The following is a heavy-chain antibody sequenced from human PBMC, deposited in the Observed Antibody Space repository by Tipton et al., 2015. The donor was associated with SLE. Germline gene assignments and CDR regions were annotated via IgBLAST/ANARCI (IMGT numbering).Heavy chain of an antibody. CDR1: GGSISSYY. CDR2: IYKTGNT. Sequence: GLVKPSETLSLTCTVSGGSISSYYWSWIRQPAGKGLEWIGHIYKTGNTNYNPSLRSRVTISVDTSKNQFSLSLSSMTAADTAVYYCARDGYSSGWEGDFDYWGQGALVTVSS. V-gene: IGHV4-4*07. J-gene: IGHJ4*02. CDR3: ARDGYSSGWEGDFDY. D-gene: IGHD6-19*01.